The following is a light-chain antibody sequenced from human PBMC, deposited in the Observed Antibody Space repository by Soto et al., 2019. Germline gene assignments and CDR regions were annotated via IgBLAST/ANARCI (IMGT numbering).Light chain of an antibody. J-gene: IGKJ2*01. CDR3: QQYGSSPMYT. CDR1: QSVSSSY. CDR2: GAS. Sequence: EIVLTQSPGTLSLSPGERATLSCRASQSVSSSYLAWYQQKPGQAPRLHIYGASSRATGIPDRFSGSGSGTDVTLTTSRLEPEDFAVYYCQQYGSSPMYTFGQGTKLEIK. V-gene: IGKV3-20*01.